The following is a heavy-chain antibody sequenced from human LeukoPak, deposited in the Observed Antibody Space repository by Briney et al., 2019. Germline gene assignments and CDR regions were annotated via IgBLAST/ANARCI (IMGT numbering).Heavy chain of an antibody. V-gene: IGHV3-33*01. CDR1: GFTFSSYG. Sequence: GGSLRLSCAASGFTFSSYGMHWVRQAPGKGLEWVAVIWYDGSNKYYADSVKGRFTISRDTSKNTLYLQMNSLRAEDTAVYYCARAPFRYSSGWYTFGYWGQGSLVTVPS. CDR3: ARAPFRYSSGWYTFGY. J-gene: IGHJ4*02. D-gene: IGHD6-19*01. CDR2: IWYDGSNK.